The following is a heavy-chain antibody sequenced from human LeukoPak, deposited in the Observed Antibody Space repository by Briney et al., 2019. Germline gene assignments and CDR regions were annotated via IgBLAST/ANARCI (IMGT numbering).Heavy chain of an antibody. J-gene: IGHJ5*02. CDR3: ARALTILGGVPSGGFEGFPKDNWFDP. V-gene: IGHV3-11*01. Sequence: GGSLRLSCAASGFTFSDYYMSWIRQAPGKGLEWVSYISSSGSTIYYADSVKGRFTISRDNAKNSLYLQMNSLRAEDTAVYYWARALTILGGVPSGGFEGFPKDNWFDPWAQGPLVTVPS. CDR1: GFTFSDYY. D-gene: IGHD3-3*01. CDR2: ISSSGSTI.